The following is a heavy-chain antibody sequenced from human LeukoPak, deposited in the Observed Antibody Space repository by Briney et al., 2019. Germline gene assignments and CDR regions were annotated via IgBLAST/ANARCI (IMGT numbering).Heavy chain of an antibody. J-gene: IGHJ4*02. CDR3: ARGYYYDSSGYYYYY. CDR2: INPNSGGT. V-gene: IGHV1-2*02. D-gene: IGHD3-22*01. Sequence: ASAKVSCKASGYTFTGYYMHWVRQAPGQGLEWMGWINPNSGGTNYAQKFQGRVTMTRDTSISTAYMELSRLRSDDTAVYYCARGYYYDSSGYYYYYWGQGTPVTVSS. CDR1: GYTFTGYY.